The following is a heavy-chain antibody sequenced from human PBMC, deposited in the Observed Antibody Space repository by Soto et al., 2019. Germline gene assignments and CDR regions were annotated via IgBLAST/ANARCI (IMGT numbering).Heavy chain of an antibody. J-gene: IGHJ5*01. Sequence: GGSLRLSCAASGFTFGSFWMTWVRQAPGKGLEWVANIKQDGSEKYYVDSVKGRFIISSDNAKNSLFLQMSSLRVDDTAMYYCARDPRGHYSFDSWGQGTLVTVSS. V-gene: IGHV3-7*03. D-gene: IGHD2-21*01. CDR1: GFTFGSFW. CDR2: IKQDGSEK. CDR3: ARDPRGHYSFDS.